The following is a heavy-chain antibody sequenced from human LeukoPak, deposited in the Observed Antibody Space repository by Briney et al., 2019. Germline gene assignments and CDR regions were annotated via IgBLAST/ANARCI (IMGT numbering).Heavy chain of an antibody. CDR1: GFTFDDYT. D-gene: IGHD6-13*01. J-gene: IGHJ6*03. Sequence: GGSLRLSCAASGFTFDDYTMHWVRQAPGKVLEWVSLISWDGGSTYYADSVKGRFTISRDNSKNSLYLQMNSLRTEDTALYYCAKDAAAASYMDVWGKGTTVTVSS. CDR3: AKDAAAASYMDV. CDR2: ISWDGGST. V-gene: IGHV3-43*01.